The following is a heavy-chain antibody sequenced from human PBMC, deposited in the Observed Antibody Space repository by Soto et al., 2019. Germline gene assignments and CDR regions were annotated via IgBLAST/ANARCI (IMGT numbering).Heavy chain of an antibody. J-gene: IGHJ5*02. CDR2: INHSGGT. D-gene: IGHD3-22*01. V-gene: IGHV4-34*01. Sequence: PSETLSLTCAVYGGSFSAYYWSWIRQPPGKGLEWIGEINHSGGTSYNPSLKSRVTISVDTSKSQFSLKLTSVTAADRAVYYCARGSVDTVDSSGYSGMAWFDPWGQGTLVTVSS. CDR3: ARGSVDTVDSSGYSGMAWFDP. CDR1: GGSFSAYY.